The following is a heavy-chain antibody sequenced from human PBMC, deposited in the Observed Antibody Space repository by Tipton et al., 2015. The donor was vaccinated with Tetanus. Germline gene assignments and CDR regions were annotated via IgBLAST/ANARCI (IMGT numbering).Heavy chain of an antibody. CDR2: INHSGST. V-gene: IGHV4-34*01. J-gene: IGHJ2*01. CDR3: ARGGYSGSYYIGDWYFDL. D-gene: IGHD1-26*01. Sequence: TLSLTCAVYGGSSSAYYWSWIRQPPGKGLEWIGEINHSGSTNYNPSLKSRVTISVDTSKNQFSLKRSSVTAADTAVYYCARGGYSGSYYIGDWYFDLWGRGTLVTVSS. CDR1: GGSSSAYY.